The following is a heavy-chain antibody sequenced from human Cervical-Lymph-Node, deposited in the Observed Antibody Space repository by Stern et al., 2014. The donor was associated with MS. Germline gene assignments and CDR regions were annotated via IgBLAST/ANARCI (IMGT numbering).Heavy chain of an antibody. V-gene: IGHV3-7*01. CDR2: IKQDASVK. CDR3: ARDLDINVGSQWFDAFDM. D-gene: IGHD3-22*01. CDR1: GFTFNAYW. Sequence: EVQLVESGGGLVQPGGSLRLSCAASGFTFNAYWMTWVRQAPGKGLEWVANIKQDASVKYYLDSVKGRFTISRDNARRSLFLQMDSLRAEDTALYYCARDLDINVGSQWFDAFDMWGQGTMVTVSS. J-gene: IGHJ3*02.